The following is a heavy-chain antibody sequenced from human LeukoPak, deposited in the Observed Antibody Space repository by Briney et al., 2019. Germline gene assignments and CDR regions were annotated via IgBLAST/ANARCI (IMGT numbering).Heavy chain of an antibody. CDR1: GITFSNAW. V-gene: IGHV3-15*01. CDR2: VRSKTDGGTI. CDR3: KVETPVDC. Sequence: GGSLRLSCAGSGITFSNAWMSWVRQAPGKGLEWVGRVRSKTDGGTIDYVAPVKGRFTISRDDSKNTLYLQMNSLKTEDTAVYYCKVETPVDCWGQGTLVTVSS. D-gene: IGHD4-23*01. J-gene: IGHJ4*02.